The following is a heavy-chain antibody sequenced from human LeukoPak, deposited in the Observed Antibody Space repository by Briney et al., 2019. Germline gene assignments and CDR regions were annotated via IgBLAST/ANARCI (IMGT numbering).Heavy chain of an antibody. J-gene: IGHJ4*02. V-gene: IGHV1-2*06. D-gene: IGHD3-22*01. CDR3: ARDGDYYDSSGSLDY. CDR1: GYTFTSYA. CDR2: IDPNSGGT. Sequence: ASVKVSCKASGYTFTSYAMHWVRQAPGQGLEWMGRIDPNSGGTNYAQKFQGRVTMTRDTSISTAYMELSRLRSDDTAVYYCARDGDYYDSSGSLDYWGQGTLVTVSS.